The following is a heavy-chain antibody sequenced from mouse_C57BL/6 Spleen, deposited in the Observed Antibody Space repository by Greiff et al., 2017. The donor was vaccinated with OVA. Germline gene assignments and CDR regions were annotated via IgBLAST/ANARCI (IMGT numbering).Heavy chain of an antibody. CDR3: TRSVDSSGYAWFAY. CDR2: IDPETGGT. CDR1: GYTFTDYE. V-gene: IGHV1-15*01. J-gene: IGHJ3*01. Sequence: SGAELVRPGASVTLSCKASGYTFTDYEMHWVKQTPVHGLEWIGAIDPETGGTAYNQKFKGKAILTADKSSSTAYMELRSLTSEDSAVYYCTRSVDSSGYAWFAYWGQGTLVTVSA. D-gene: IGHD3-2*02.